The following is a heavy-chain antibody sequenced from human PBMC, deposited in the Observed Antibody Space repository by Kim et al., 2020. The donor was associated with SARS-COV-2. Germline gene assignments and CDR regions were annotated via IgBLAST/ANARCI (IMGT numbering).Heavy chain of an antibody. CDR3: ARRYGDYADFNY. Sequence: RNSPSFEGKCTISADKSISTAYLQWSSLKASDTAMYYCARRYGDYADFNYWGQGTLVTVSS. V-gene: IGHV5-51*01. D-gene: IGHD4-17*01. J-gene: IGHJ4*02.